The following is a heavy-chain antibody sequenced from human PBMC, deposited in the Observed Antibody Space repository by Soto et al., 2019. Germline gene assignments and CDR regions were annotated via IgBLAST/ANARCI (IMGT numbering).Heavy chain of an antibody. Sequence: ASVKVSCKASGDTFTSSAIHWVRQAPGQGLEWMGWINAGNGNIKHSQKFQHRVTITRDTSASTAYMELSSLRLEDTAVYYCARDGAVAGDSNFDYWGQGTLVTVSS. CDR1: GDTFTSSA. CDR2: INAGNGNI. J-gene: IGHJ4*02. D-gene: IGHD6-19*01. V-gene: IGHV1-3*01. CDR3: ARDGAVAGDSNFDY.